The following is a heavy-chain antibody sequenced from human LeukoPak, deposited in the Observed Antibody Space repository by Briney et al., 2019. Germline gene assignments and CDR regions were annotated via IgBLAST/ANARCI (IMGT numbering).Heavy chain of an antibody. CDR2: IKQDESER. J-gene: IGHJ3*02. CDR1: GFTFSGYW. Sequence: GGSLRLSCAASGFTFSGYWMSWVRQAPGKGLEWVANIKQDESERYYVDSVKGRFTISRDNAKNSLYLQMNSLRAEDTAVYYCARDPIDIWGQGTMVTVSS. CDR3: ARDPIDI. V-gene: IGHV3-7*01.